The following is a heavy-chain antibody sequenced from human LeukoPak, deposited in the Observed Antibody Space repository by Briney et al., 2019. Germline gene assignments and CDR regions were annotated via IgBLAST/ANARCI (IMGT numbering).Heavy chain of an antibody. J-gene: IGHJ5*02. D-gene: IGHD6-19*01. V-gene: IGHV1-8*01. CDR3: ARDLPNSSGWYL. Sequence: ASVKVSCKASGYTFTSYDINWVRQATGQGLEWMGWMNPNSGNTGYAQKFQGRVTMTRNTSISTAYMELSRLRSDDTAVYYCARDLPNSSGWYLWGQGTLVTVSS. CDR1: GYTFTSYD. CDR2: MNPNSGNT.